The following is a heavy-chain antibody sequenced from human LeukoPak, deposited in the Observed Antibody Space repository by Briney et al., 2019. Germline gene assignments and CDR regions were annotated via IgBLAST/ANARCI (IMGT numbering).Heavy chain of an antibody. V-gene: IGHV1-2*02. Sequence: ASVKVSCKASGYTFTDYYMHWVRQAPGQGLEWTGWINPNTGGTNYAQKFQGRVTMTRDTSISTGYVELSRLRSDDTAVYYCARGGLYNWNIDYWGQGSLVTVSS. D-gene: IGHD1/OR15-1a*01. J-gene: IGHJ4*02. CDR1: GYTFTDYY. CDR3: ARGGLYNWNIDY. CDR2: INPNTGGT.